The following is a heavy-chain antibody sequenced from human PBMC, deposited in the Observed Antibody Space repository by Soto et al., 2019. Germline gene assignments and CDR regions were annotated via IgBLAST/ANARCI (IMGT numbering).Heavy chain of an antibody. D-gene: IGHD6-13*01. CDR3: ARSAALDSYYYYMDV. CDR2: IIPILGIA. CDR1: GGTFSSYT. J-gene: IGHJ6*03. V-gene: IGHV1-69*02. Sequence: QVQLVQSGAEVKKPGSSVKVSCKASGGTFSSYTISWVRQAPGQGLEWMGRIIPILGIANYAQKFQGRVTITADKSMSTAYMELSSLRSEDTAVYYCARSAALDSYYYYMDVWGKGTTVTVSS.